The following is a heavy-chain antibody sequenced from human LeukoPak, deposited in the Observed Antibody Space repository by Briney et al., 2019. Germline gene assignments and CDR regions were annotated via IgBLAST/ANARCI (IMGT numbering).Heavy chain of an antibody. CDR2: IYYSGST. J-gene: IGHJ4*02. CDR3: ARISYVWGSYRYPDY. D-gene: IGHD3-16*02. V-gene: IGHV4-31*03. Sequence: SETLSLTCTVSGGSISSGGYYWSWIRQHPGQGLEWIGYIYYSGSTYYNPSLKSRVTISVDTSKNQFSLKLSSVTAADTAVYYCARISYVWGSYRYPDYWGQGTLVTVSS. CDR1: GGSISSGGYY.